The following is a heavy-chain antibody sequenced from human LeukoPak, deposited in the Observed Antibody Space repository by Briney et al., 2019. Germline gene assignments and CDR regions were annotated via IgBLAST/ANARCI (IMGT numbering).Heavy chain of an antibody. D-gene: IGHD1-1*01. CDR3: AREAAGGFYFDY. Sequence: PSETLSLTCTVSAGSISSNYWSWIRQPAGEGLEWIGRIYSTGSTNYNPSLKSRVTMSVDTSKNQFSLKLSSVTAADTAVYYCAREAAGGFYFDYWGQGTLVTVSS. V-gene: IGHV4-4*07. CDR1: AGSISSNY. J-gene: IGHJ4*02. CDR2: IYSTGST.